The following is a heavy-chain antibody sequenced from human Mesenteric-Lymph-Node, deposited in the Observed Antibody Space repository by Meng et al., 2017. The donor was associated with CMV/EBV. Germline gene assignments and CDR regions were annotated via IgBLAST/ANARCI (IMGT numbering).Heavy chain of an antibody. V-gene: IGHV3-30*04. CDR1: GFTFSSYA. J-gene: IGHJ6*02. CDR2: ISYDGSNK. CDR3: ARGEDYCTSTTCYLYYYYGMDV. D-gene: IGHD2-2*01. Sequence: GGSLRLSCAASGFTFSSYAMHWVRQAPGKGLEWVAVISYDGSNKYYADSVKGRFTISRDNFKNTLYLQMNSLRAEDTAVYYCARGEDYCTSTTCYLYYYYGMDVWGQGTTVTVSS.